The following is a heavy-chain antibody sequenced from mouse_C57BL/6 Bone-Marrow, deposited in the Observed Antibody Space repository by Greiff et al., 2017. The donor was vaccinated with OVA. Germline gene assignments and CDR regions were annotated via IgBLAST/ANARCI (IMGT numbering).Heavy chain of an antibody. CDR1: GYTFTSYG. D-gene: IGHD2-14*01. CDR2: IYPRSGNT. V-gene: IGHV1-81*01. CDR3: ASGYGGTPYFDY. Sequence: QVQLQQSGAELARPGASVKLSCKASGYTFTSYGISWVKQRTGQGLEWIGEIYPRSGNTYYNEKFKGKATLTADKSSSTAYMELRSLTSDDSAVYFCASGYGGTPYFDYWGQGTTLTVSS. J-gene: IGHJ2*01.